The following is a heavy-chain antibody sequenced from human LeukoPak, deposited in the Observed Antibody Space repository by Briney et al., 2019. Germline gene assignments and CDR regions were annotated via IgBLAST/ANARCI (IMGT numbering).Heavy chain of an antibody. V-gene: IGHV3-30*03. CDR3: ARVNLGFSLLVAIFDY. D-gene: IGHD5-12*01. Sequence: PGGSLRLSCAASGFTVSSNYMSWVRQAPGKGLEWVAVMSYDRSNKYYADSVKGRFTISRDNSKNTLYLQMNSLRVEDTAVYFCARVNLGFSLLVAIFDYWGQGTLVTVSS. CDR1: GFTVSSNY. CDR2: MSYDRSNK. J-gene: IGHJ4*02.